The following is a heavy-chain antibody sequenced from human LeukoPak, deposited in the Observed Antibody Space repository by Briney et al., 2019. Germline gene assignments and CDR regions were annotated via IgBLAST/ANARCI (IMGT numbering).Heavy chain of an antibody. CDR3: ARGGIAARRSRPRVQRGFDY. Sequence: PSETLSLTCAVYGGSFSGYYWSWIRQPPGKGLEWIGEINHSGSTNYNPSLKSRVTISVDTSKNQFSLKLSSVTAADTAVYYCARGGIAARRSRPRVQRGFDYWGQGTLVTVSS. D-gene: IGHD6-6*01. CDR1: GGSFSGYY. J-gene: IGHJ4*02. CDR2: INHSGST. V-gene: IGHV4-34*01.